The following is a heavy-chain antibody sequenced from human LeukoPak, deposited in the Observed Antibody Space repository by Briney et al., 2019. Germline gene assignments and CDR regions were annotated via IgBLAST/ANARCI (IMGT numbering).Heavy chain of an antibody. CDR3: ARDDALGDNALDI. CDR1: GFTFSSYG. CDR2: ILNDGSQE. V-gene: IGHV3-33*01. J-gene: IGHJ3*02. D-gene: IGHD3-16*01. Sequence: GSLRLSCAASGFTFSSYGMHWVRQAPGKGLEWVAVILNDGSQEKYADSVKGRFTISRDNSKNTLFLQMNSLRAEDTAVYYCARDDALGDNALDIWGQGTMVTVSS.